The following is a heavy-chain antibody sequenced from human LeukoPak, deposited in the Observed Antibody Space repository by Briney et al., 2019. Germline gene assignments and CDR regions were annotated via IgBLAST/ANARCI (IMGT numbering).Heavy chain of an antibody. J-gene: IGHJ4*02. CDR2: ISYSGST. Sequence: SETLSLTCTVSGGSISSSNYYCGWIRQPPGKGLEWIVSISYSGSTYYNPSLKSRLTISVDTSKNQFSLKLSSVTAADTAVYYCARTRSSGYLTFDYWGQGILVTVSS. CDR3: ARTRSSGYLTFDY. D-gene: IGHD3-22*01. CDR1: GGSISSSNYY. V-gene: IGHV4-39*01.